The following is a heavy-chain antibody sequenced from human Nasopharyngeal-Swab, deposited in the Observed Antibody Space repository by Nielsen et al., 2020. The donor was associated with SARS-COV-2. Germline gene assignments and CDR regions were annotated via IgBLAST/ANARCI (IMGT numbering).Heavy chain of an antibody. CDR1: GGSISSYY. Sequence: GSLRLSCTVSGGSISSYYWSWIRQPPGKGLEWIGYIYYSGSTNYNPSLKSRVTISVDTSKNQFSLKLSSVTAADTAVYYCARGLPSYYDSSGYYSDWGQGTLVTVSP. V-gene: IGHV4-59*01. CDR3: ARGLPSYYDSSGYYSD. J-gene: IGHJ4*02. CDR2: IYYSGST. D-gene: IGHD3-22*01.